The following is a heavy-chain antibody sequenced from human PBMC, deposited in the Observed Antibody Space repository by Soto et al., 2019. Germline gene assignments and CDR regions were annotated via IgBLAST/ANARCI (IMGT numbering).Heavy chain of an antibody. V-gene: IGHV3-64*01. CDR3: ARRTAFGYGMDV. D-gene: IGHD3-3*02. CDR1: GFTFSSYA. J-gene: IGHJ6*02. CDR2: ITSNGGNT. Sequence: EVQLVESGGGLVQPGGSLRLSCAASGFTFSSYAMKWVRQAPGKGRESVSAITSNGGNTDYASSGKGRFTISRENSKNTLYLHMGSLRAVDMAVYYCARRTAFGYGMDVWGQANAVTVSS.